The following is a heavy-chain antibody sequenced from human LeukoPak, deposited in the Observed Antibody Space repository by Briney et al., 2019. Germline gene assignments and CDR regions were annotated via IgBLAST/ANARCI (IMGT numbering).Heavy chain of an antibody. CDR2: ISSSSSYI. Sequence: GGSLRLSCAASGFTFSSCWINWVRQAPGKGLEWVSSISSSSSYIYYADSVKGRFTISRDNAKNSLYLQMNSLRAEDTAVYYCARDSPPDIVVVPAALTMDVWGKGTTVTVSS. D-gene: IGHD2-2*01. J-gene: IGHJ6*03. V-gene: IGHV3-21*01. CDR3: ARDSPPDIVVVPAALTMDV. CDR1: GFTFSSCW.